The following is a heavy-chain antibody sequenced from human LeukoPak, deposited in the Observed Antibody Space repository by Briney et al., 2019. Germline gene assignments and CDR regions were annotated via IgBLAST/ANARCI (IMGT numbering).Heavy chain of an antibody. Sequence: GGSLRLSCAASRFTFSAYWMSWVRQAPGKGLEWVANIKDDGSDKYYVDSVKGRFTISRDNAKNSLYLQMNSLRDDDTAVYYCARAAGGTSRDYWGQGTLVTVSS. CDR2: IKDDGSDK. CDR3: ARAAGGTSRDY. V-gene: IGHV3-7*01. D-gene: IGHD1-26*01. J-gene: IGHJ4*02. CDR1: RFTFSAYW.